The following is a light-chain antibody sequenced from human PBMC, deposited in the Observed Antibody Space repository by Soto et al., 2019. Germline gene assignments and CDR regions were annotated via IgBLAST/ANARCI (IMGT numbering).Light chain of an antibody. CDR3: QQRSNWPPEGT. J-gene: IGKJ5*01. Sequence: EIVLTQSPATLSLSPGERATLSCRASQNVSSYLAWFQQKPGQAPRLLIYDASSRATGIPARFSGSGSGTDFTLTITKLEPEDFAVYYCQQRSNWPPEGTFGHGTRLEIK. CDR1: QNVSSY. V-gene: IGKV3-11*01. CDR2: DAS.